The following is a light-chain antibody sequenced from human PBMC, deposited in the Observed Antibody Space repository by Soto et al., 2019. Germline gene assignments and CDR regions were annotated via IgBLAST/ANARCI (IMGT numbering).Light chain of an antibody. CDR3: SSYTSSSTPYV. CDR1: SSDVGGYKY. CDR2: EVS. V-gene: IGLV2-14*01. J-gene: IGLJ1*01. Sequence: QSALAQPASVSGSPGQSITISCIGTSSDVGGYKYVSWYQQHPGKAPKLMIYEVSNRPSGVSNRFSGSKSGNTASLTISGLQAEDEADYYCSSYTSSSTPYVFGTGTKVTVL.